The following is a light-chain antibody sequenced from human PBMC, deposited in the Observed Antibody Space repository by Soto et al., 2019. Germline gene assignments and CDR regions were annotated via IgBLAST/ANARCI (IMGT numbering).Light chain of an antibody. J-gene: IGKJ4*01. V-gene: IGKV3-11*01. Sequence: EIVLTQSPATLSLSPGERATLSCRASQGVSSYLAWYQQKPGPAPRLLIYDASNMATGVPARFSGSGSGTDFPLTISRLAAEDFVVYYCQQRSRPPLTFGGGTKVDIK. CDR1: QGVSSY. CDR2: DAS. CDR3: QQRSRPPLT.